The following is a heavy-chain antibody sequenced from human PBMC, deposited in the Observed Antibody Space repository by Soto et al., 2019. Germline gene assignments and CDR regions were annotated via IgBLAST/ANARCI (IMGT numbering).Heavy chain of an antibody. Sequence: EVQLVESGGGLVQPGGSLRLSCAASGFTFSSYWMHWVRQAPGKGLVWVSRINSDGSSTSYADSVKGRFTISRDNAKYTLYLQMNSLRAEDTAVYYCASLRGYSGYDLDYYYGMDVWGQGTTVTASS. CDR3: ASLRGYSGYDLDYYYGMDV. CDR1: GFTFSSYW. J-gene: IGHJ6*02. D-gene: IGHD5-12*01. CDR2: INSDGSST. V-gene: IGHV3-74*01.